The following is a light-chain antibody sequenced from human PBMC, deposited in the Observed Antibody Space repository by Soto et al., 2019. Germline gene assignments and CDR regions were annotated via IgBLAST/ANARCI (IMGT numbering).Light chain of an antibody. CDR2: GAS. CDR1: QSVNND. CDR3: QQYNNWPPYT. Sequence: EIVMTQSPASLSVSPGDRATLSCTASQSVNNDLAWYQQKPGQSPRLLIYGASTRATGIPARFSGSGSGTEFTLTISSLQSEDFAIYYCQQYNNWPPYTFGQGTKVDNK. V-gene: IGKV3-15*01. J-gene: IGKJ2*01.